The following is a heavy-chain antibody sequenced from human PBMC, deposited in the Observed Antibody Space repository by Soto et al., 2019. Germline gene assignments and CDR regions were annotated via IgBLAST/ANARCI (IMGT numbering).Heavy chain of an antibody. CDR3: ANATSCHDEYYYGMDV. V-gene: IGHV3-23*01. J-gene: IGHJ6*04. CDR1: GFTFSSYA. CDR2: SSGSGGST. Sequence: VQLLESGGGLVQPGGSLRLSGAASGFTFSSYAMSWVRQAPGKGLVWVSASSGSGGSTYYAHSVKGRFTISKDNPKNSRDPQMNTVTADDTAVYYSANATSCHDEYYYGMDVWGEGMTVTVSS.